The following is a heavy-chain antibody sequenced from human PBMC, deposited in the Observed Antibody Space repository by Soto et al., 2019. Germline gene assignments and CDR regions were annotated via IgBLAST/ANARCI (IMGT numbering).Heavy chain of an antibody. V-gene: IGHV3-74*01. CDR1: GFNFSNHW. D-gene: IGHD2-21*02. J-gene: IGHJ5*02. CDR3: ARESGDWPLNSFDP. Sequence: GPSLTLSCTASGFNFSNHWMHWVRQRPAEGVVWYLGRTSDGKSKAYGESVKGRFAISRGIANKTLYRQMNGLTAEDTAVYYCARESGDWPLNSFDPWGRGTLVTVSS. CDR2: RTSDGKSK.